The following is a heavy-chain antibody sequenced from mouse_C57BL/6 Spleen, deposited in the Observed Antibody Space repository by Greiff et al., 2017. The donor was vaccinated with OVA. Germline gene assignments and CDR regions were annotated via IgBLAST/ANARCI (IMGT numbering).Heavy chain of an antibody. CDR1: GYTFTSYD. D-gene: IGHD2-4*01. V-gene: IGHV1-85*01. CDR2: IYPRDGST. CDR3: ARRYDYDDGWFAY. J-gene: IGHJ3*01. Sequence: VQLVESGPELVKPGASVKLSCKASGYTFTSYDINWVKQRPGPGLEWIGWIYPRDGSTKYNEKFKGKATLTVDTSSSTAYMELHSLTSEDSAVYFCARRYDYDDGWFAYWGQGTLVTVSA.